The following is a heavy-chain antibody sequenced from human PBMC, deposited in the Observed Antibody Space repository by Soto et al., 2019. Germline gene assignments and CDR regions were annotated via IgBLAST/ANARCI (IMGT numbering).Heavy chain of an antibody. CDR3: ARPDYGSGSYPDY. Sequence: QVQLVESGGGVVQPGRSLRLSCAASGFTFSSYAMHWVRQAPGKGLEWVAVISYDGGNKYYADSVKSRFTISRDNTKNTLYLQINSLRAEDTAVYYCARPDYGSGSYPDYWGQGTLVTVSS. CDR1: GFTFSSYA. CDR2: ISYDGGNK. V-gene: IGHV3-30-3*01. J-gene: IGHJ4*02. D-gene: IGHD3-10*01.